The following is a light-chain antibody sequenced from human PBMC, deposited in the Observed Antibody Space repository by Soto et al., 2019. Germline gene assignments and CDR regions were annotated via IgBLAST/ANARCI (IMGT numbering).Light chain of an antibody. Sequence: QSVLTQPPSASGSPGQSVTISCTGTSSDVGGSNFVSWYQQHPGKAPKLMIYEVSNRPSGISYRFSGSKSGNTASLTISGLQPEDEADYYCTSYTSSSTLVFGGGTQLTVL. CDR2: EVS. CDR3: TSYTSSSTLV. J-gene: IGLJ2*01. V-gene: IGLV2-14*01. CDR1: SSDVGGSNF.